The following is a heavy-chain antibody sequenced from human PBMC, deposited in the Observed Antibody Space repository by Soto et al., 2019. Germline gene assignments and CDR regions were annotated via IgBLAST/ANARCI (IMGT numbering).Heavy chain of an antibody. D-gene: IGHD3-10*01. CDR1: GSTISSYV. CDR3: AREYYGSCTYGYYGMDV. Sequence: QVQLVQSGAEVRKPGSSVKVSCKASGSTISSYVIAWVRQAPGQSLEWMGGIITVTGPANYAQKFQGRLTSAADGATSTAYMELSSLRSEETAVYYCAREYYGSCTYGYYGMDVWGQGTTVTASS. CDR2: IITVTGPA. J-gene: IGHJ6*02. V-gene: IGHV1-69*01.